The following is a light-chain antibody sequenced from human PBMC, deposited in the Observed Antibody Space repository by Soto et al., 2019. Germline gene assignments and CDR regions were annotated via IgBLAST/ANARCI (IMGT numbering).Light chain of an antibody. J-gene: IGKJ5*01. V-gene: IGKV3-20*01. CDR3: QQYVIPRRR. Sequence: TLSPAARATLACRASQSVSSGYLAWYQQKPGHAPRLLIYAAFTRATGIPDRFSGSGSETDFSLTIGRLEMKDLAMYFYQQYVIPRRRFGKGPR. CDR2: AAF. CDR1: QSVSSGY.